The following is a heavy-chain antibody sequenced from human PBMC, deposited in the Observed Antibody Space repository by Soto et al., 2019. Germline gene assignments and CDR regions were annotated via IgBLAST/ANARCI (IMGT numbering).Heavy chain of an antibody. J-gene: IGHJ1*01. CDR3: AKGVPGIAVAGTGYFQH. V-gene: IGHV3-23*01. Sequence: EVQLLESGGGLVQPGGSLRLSCAASGFTFSSYAMSWVRQAPGKGLEWVSGISGSGDSTYYADSVKGRFTISRDNSKKTVYLQMNSQIAEDTAVYYCAKGVPGIAVAGTGYFQHWGQGTLVTVS. CDR1: GFTFSSYA. D-gene: IGHD6-19*01. CDR2: ISGSGDST.